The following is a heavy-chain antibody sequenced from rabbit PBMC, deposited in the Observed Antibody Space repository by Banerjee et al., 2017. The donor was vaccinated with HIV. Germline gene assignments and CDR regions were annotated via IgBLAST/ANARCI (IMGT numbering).Heavy chain of an antibody. CDR3: ARGRDYAGYAGYLNL. CDR1: GFSFSSSYY. CDR2: IYNGDGST. J-gene: IGHJ4*01. D-gene: IGHD7-1*01. Sequence: QEQLEESGGDLVKPGASLTLTCTASGFSFSSSYYIYWVRQAPGKGPEWIACIYNGDGSTYYASWAKGRFTISETSSTTVTLQMTSLTAADTATYFCARGRDYAGYAGYLNLWGPGTLVTVS. V-gene: IGHV1S45*01.